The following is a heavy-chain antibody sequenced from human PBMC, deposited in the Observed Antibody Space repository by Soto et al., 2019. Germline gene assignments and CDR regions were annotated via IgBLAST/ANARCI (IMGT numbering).Heavy chain of an antibody. CDR2: VHYSGST. CDR3: ARGGHAYYLHY. J-gene: IGHJ4*02. CDR1: GGSLSFEYYH. V-gene: IGHV4-30-4*02. D-gene: IGHD2-2*01. Sequence: SDALAGNSAVSGGSLSFEYYHWTWIRQSPGKGLEWIGYVHYSGSTMYNPSLKSRVTISVDTSKNQFSLKLSSVTAADTAVYYCARGGHAYYLHYRGQATQVTVPS.